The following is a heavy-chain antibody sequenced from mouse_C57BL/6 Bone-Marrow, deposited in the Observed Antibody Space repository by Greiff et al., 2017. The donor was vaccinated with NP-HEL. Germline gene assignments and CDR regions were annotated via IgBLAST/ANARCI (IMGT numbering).Heavy chain of an antibody. V-gene: IGHV1-4*01. Sequence: QVQLQQSGAELARPGASVKMSCKASGYTFTSYTMHWVNQRPGQGLEWIGYINPSSGYTKYNQKFKDKATLTADKSSSTAYMQLSSLTSEDSAVYYCARPDLLPDYWGQGTTLTVSS. CDR2: INPSSGYT. J-gene: IGHJ2*01. CDR3: ARPDLLPDY. D-gene: IGHD1-1*01. CDR1: GYTFTSYT.